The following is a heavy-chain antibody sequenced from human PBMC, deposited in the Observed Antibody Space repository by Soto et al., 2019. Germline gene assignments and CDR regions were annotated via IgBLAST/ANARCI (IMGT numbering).Heavy chain of an antibody. CDR1: GYTFTSYA. D-gene: IGHD3-3*01. Sequence: ASVKVSCKASGYTFTSYAMHWVRQAPGQRLEWMGWINAGNGNTKYSQKFQGRVTITRDTSASTAYMELSSLRSEDTAVYYCTRPTIFGGFDPWGQGIPVTVSS. J-gene: IGHJ5*02. CDR3: TRPTIFGGFDP. V-gene: IGHV1-3*01. CDR2: INAGNGNT.